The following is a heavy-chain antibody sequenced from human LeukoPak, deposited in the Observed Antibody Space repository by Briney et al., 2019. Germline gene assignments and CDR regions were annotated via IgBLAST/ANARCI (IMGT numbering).Heavy chain of an antibody. CDR1: GLTFCSYG. Sequence: GGSLRLSCAASGLTFCSYGMHWVRQAPGKGLEWVAVISYDGSNKYYADSVKGRFTISRDNSKNTLYLQMNSLRAEDTAVYYCAKDSDYGGNSALLGYWGQGTLVTVSS. CDR2: ISYDGSNK. J-gene: IGHJ4*02. CDR3: AKDSDYGGNSALLGY. D-gene: IGHD4-23*01. V-gene: IGHV3-30*18.